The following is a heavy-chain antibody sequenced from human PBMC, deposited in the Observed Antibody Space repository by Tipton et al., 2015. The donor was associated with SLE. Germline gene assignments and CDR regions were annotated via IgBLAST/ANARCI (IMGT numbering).Heavy chain of an antibody. V-gene: IGHV3-23*04. CDR1: GFNFGSFA. CDR2: ITANGADT. Sequence: QLVQSGGGLIRPGGSLRLSCVGSGFNFGSFAMTWVRQAPGKGLEWVSSITANGADTYYADFAKGRFTISRDNSKNTVYVQMNSLRGEDTALYYCAKGCDTHCFRLDSWGQGTLVTVSP. D-gene: IGHD2-21*01. J-gene: IGHJ4*02. CDR3: AKGCDTHCFRLDS.